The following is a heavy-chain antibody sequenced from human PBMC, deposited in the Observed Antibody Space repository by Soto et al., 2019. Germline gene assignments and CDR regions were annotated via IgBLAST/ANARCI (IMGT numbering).Heavy chain of an antibody. V-gene: IGHV4-30-4*01. Sequence: SETLSLTCTVSGGSISSGDYYWSWIRQPPGKGPEWIGYIDYSGSTHYNPSLKSRVTISVDTSKNQFSLKVNSVTAADTAVFYCARERRYHDILTGYYHPGWLDPWGQGTLVTVYS. D-gene: IGHD3-9*01. CDR1: GGSISSGDYY. CDR3: ARERRYHDILTGYYHPGWLDP. CDR2: IDYSGST. J-gene: IGHJ5*02.